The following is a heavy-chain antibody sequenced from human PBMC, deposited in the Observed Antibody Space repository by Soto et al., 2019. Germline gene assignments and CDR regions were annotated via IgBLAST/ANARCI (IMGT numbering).Heavy chain of an antibody. CDR2: IYYSGST. Sequence: PSETLSLTCTVSGGSVSSGSYYWSWIRQPPGKGLEWIGYIYYSGSTNYNPSLKSRVTISVDTSKNQFSLKLSSVTAADTAVYYCARDREYYYDSSGYYYYYYGMDVWGQGTTVTVSS. V-gene: IGHV4-61*01. J-gene: IGHJ6*02. CDR1: GGSVSSGSYY. D-gene: IGHD3-22*01. CDR3: ARDREYYYDSSGYYYYYYGMDV.